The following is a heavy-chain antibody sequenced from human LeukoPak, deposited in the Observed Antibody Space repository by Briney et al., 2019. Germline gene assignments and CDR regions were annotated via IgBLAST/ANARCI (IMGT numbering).Heavy chain of an antibody. CDR3: TRQSVLRYFDWLFIDAFDI. D-gene: IGHD3-9*01. Sequence: GGSLGLSCTASGFTFGDYAMSWFRQAPGKGLEWVGFIRSKAYGGTTEYAASVKGRFTISRDDSKSIAYLQMNSLKTEDTAVYYCTRQSVLRYFDWLFIDAFDIWGQGTMVTVSS. V-gene: IGHV3-49*03. CDR2: IRSKAYGGTT. CDR1: GFTFGDYA. J-gene: IGHJ3*02.